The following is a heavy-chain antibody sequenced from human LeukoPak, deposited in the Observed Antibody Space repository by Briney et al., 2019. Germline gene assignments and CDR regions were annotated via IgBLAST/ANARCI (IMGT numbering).Heavy chain of an antibody. CDR2: TYYSWST. J-gene: IGHJ5*02. Sequence: SDTLSLTCTVSGGSISSYYWSWIRQPPGKGLEGIGYTYYSWSTNYNPSLKSRVTISVDTSKNQFPLKLSSVTAADTAVYYCARAIEYSSSWFDHWGQGTLVTVSS. D-gene: IGHD6-6*01. CDR1: GGSISSYY. CDR3: ARAIEYSSSWFDH. V-gene: IGHV4-59*07.